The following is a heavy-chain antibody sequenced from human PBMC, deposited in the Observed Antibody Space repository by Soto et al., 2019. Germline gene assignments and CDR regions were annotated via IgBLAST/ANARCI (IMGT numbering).Heavy chain of an antibody. J-gene: IGHJ4*02. CDR2: ISAYNGNT. D-gene: IGHD4-17*01. CDR3: ARDRFPYGDPVHFDY. Sequence: ASVKVSCKASGYTFTSYGISWVRQAPGQGLEWMGWISAYNGNTNYAQKLQGRVTMTTDTSTSTAYMELRSLRSDDTAVYYCARDRFPYGDPVHFDYWGQGTLVTVSS. V-gene: IGHV1-18*01. CDR1: GYTFTSYG.